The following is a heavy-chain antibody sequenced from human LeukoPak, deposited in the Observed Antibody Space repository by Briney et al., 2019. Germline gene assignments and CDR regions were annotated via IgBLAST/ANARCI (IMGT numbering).Heavy chain of an antibody. D-gene: IGHD3-3*01. CDR2: IYYSGST. CDR1: GGSISSSSYY. V-gene: IGHV4-39*01. Sequence: SETMSLTCTVSGGSISSSSYYWGWIRQPPGKGLEWIGSIYYSGSTYYNPSLKSRVTISVDTSKNQFSLKLSSVTAADTAVYYCAGPFTIFGLDYWGQGTLVTVSS. J-gene: IGHJ4*02. CDR3: AGPFTIFGLDY.